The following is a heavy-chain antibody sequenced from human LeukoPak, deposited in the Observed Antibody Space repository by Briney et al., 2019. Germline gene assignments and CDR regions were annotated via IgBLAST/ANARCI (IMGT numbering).Heavy chain of an antibody. CDR3: ATVPGDSSSKFVDY. J-gene: IGHJ4*02. V-gene: IGHV1-24*01. Sequence: ASVKVSCKVSGYTLTELSMHWVRQAPGKGLEWMEGFDPEDGETIYAQKFQGRVTMTEDTSTDTAYMELSSLRSEDTAVYYCATVPGDSSSKFVDYWGQGTLVTVSS. CDR1: GYTLTELS. D-gene: IGHD6-6*01. CDR2: FDPEDGET.